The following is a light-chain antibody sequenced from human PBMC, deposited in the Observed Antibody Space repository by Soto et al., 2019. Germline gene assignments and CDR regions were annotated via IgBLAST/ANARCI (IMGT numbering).Light chain of an antibody. V-gene: IGLV1-40*01. CDR2: GYF. Sequence: QSVLTQPPSVSGAPGQRVTISCTGTNSNIGADYDVHWYQHPPGTAPKLLIYGYFNRPSGVPDRFSGSKSGTSASLAITGLQAEDEADYYCHSYDSSLNGYVFGTGTKLTVL. CDR1: NSNIGADYD. J-gene: IGLJ1*01. CDR3: HSYDSSLNGYV.